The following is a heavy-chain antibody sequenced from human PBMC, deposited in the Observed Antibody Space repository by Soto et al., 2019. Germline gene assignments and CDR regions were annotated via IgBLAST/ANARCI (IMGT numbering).Heavy chain of an antibody. CDR2: IYYSGST. V-gene: IGHV4-59*01. J-gene: IGHJ4*02. CDR3: ARGELAYCGGDCYPVGYFDY. Sequence: QVQLQESGPGLVKPSETLSLTCTVSGGSISSYYWSWIRQPPGKGLEWIGYIYYSGSTNYNPSLKSRVTISVDTAKNQSALKLSSVTAADTAVYYCARGELAYCGGDCYPVGYFDYWGQGSLVTVSS. D-gene: IGHD2-21*02. CDR1: GGSISSYY.